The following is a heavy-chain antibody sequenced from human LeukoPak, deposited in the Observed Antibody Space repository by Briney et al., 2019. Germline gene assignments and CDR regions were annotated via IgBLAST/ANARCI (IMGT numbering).Heavy chain of an antibody. J-gene: IGHJ6*03. CDR1: GFTFSSYS. D-gene: IGHD3-3*01. Sequence: PGGSLRLSCAASGFTFSSYSMNWVRQAPGKGLEWVPYISSSGSTIYYADSVKGRFTISRDNAKNSLYLQMNSLRAEDTAVYYCAREAGDFWSGYYYMDVWGKGTTVTVSS. CDR3: AREAGDFWSGYYYMDV. V-gene: IGHV3-48*01. CDR2: ISSSGSTI.